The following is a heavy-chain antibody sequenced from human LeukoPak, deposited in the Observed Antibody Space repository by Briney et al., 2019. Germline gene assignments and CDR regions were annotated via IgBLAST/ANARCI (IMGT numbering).Heavy chain of an antibody. J-gene: IGHJ4*02. CDR1: GFTFSSYS. CDR2: ISSSSSYI. CDR3: ARDQVNFWGEETEYYFDY. V-gene: IGHV3-21*01. Sequence: GGSLRLSCAASGFTFSSYSMNWVRQAPGKGLEWVSSISSSSSYIYYADSVKGRFTISRDNAKNSLYLQMNSLRAEDTAVYYCARDQVNFWGEETEYYFDYWGQGTLVTVSS. D-gene: IGHD3-16*01.